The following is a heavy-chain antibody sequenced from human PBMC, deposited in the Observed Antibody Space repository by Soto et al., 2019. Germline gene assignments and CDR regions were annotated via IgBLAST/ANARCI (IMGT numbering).Heavy chain of an antibody. J-gene: IGHJ6*02. D-gene: IGHD1-26*01. CDR3: ARGARSVGAYYYYYYGMDV. CDR1: GGSFSGYY. V-gene: IGHV4-34*01. CDR2: INHSGST. Sequence: QVQLQQWGAGLLKPSETLSLTCAVYGGSFSGYYWSCIRQPPGKGLEWIGEINHSGSTNYNPSLKSRVTISVDTSKNQFSLKLSSVTAADTAVYYCARGARSVGAYYYYYYGMDVWGQGTTVTVSS.